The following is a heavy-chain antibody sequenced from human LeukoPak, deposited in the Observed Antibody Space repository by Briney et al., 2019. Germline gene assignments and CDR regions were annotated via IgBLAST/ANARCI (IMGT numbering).Heavy chain of an antibody. J-gene: IGHJ3*02. Sequence: SETLSLTCTVSGGSISSYYWSWIRQPPGKGLEWIGYIYYSGSTNYNPSLKSRVTISVDTSKNQFSLKLSSVTAADTAVYYCARELRSRVEWLVPDAFDIWGQGTMVTVSS. CDR3: ARELRSRVEWLVPDAFDI. CDR2: IYYSGST. D-gene: IGHD3-3*01. V-gene: IGHV4-59*01. CDR1: GGSISSYY.